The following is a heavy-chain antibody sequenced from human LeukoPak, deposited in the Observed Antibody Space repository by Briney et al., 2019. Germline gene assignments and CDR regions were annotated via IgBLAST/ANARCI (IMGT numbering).Heavy chain of an antibody. CDR3: ARHSWGYGYYYGMDV. J-gene: IGHJ6*02. D-gene: IGHD5-18*01. Sequence: SETLSLTCTVSGGSISSSSYYWAWIRQPPGKGLEWIGSIYYSGSTYYNPSLKSRVTISVDMSKIQFSLKLSSVTAADTAVYYCARHSWGYGYYYGMDVWGQGTTVTVSS. V-gene: IGHV4-39*01. CDR2: IYYSGST. CDR1: GGSISSSSYY.